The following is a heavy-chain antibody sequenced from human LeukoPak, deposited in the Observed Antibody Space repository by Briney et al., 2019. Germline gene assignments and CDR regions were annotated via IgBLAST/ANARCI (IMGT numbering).Heavy chain of an antibody. J-gene: IGHJ4*02. Sequence: PSETLSLTCAVYGGSFSGYYWSWIRQPPGKGLEWIGEINHSGSTNYNPSLKSRVTMSVDTSKNQFSLKLSSVTAADTAVYYCARNIAARIFDYWGQGTLVTVSS. CDR3: ARNIAARIFDY. CDR2: INHSGST. D-gene: IGHD6-6*01. CDR1: GGSFSGYY. V-gene: IGHV4-34*01.